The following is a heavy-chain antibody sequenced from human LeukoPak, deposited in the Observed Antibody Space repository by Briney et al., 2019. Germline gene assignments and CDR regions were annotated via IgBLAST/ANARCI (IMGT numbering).Heavy chain of an antibody. CDR2: ISYDGSNK. CDR1: GFTFSSYG. J-gene: IGHJ4*02. V-gene: IGHV3-30*18. CDR3: AKENGGGGLFDY. Sequence: SGRSLRLSCAASGFTFSSYGMHWVRQAPGKGLEWVAVISYDGSNKYYADSVKGRFTISRDNSENTLYLQMNSLRAEDTAVYYCAKENGGGGLFDYWGQGTLVTVSS. D-gene: IGHD2-15*01.